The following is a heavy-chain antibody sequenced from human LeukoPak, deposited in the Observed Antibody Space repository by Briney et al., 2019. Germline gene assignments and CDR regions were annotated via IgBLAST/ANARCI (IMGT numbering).Heavy chain of an antibody. V-gene: IGHV4-30-2*01. CDR1: GGSISSGGYY. D-gene: IGHD2-8*01. CDR2: IYHSGST. Sequence: SETLSLTCTVSGGSISSGGYYWSWIRQPPGKGLEWIGYIYHSGSTYYNPSLKSRVTISVDRSKNQFSLKLSSVTAADTAVYYCATNRGDAFNIWGQGTTVTVSS. CDR3: ATNRGDAFNI. J-gene: IGHJ3*02.